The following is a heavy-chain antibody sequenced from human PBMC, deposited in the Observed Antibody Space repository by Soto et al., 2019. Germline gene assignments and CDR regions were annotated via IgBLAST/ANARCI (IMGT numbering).Heavy chain of an antibody. CDR2: IKTNSEGGTT. J-gene: IGHJ6*02. Sequence: EVQLVESGGGLIYPGGSLRLSCAASGLTISNAWMNWVRQAPGKGLEWVGRIKTNSEGGTTDYAAAVKGRFTVSRDDSKNTLYLQMNSLKTEETAVYYCTTGSVEGVWGQGTMVAVSS. CDR1: GLTISNAW. V-gene: IGHV3-15*07. CDR3: TTGSVEGV.